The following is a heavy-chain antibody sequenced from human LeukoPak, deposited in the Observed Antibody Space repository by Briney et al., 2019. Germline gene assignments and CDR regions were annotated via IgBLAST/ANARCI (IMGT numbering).Heavy chain of an antibody. J-gene: IGHJ4*02. CDR2: ISYDGNNK. CDR1: GFTFRSYG. V-gene: IGHV3-30*18. CDR3: AKNLGLSAYEGFDY. Sequence: PGRSLRLSCAASGFTFRSYGLHWVRQTPGKGLEGVAVISYDGNNKDYADSAKGRFIISRDNSKNTLYLQMNSMRAEDTAMYYCAKNLGLSAYEGFDYWGQGTLVTVSS. D-gene: IGHD5-12*01.